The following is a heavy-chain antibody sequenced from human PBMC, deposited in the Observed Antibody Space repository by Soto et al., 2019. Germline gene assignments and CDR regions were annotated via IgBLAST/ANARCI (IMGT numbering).Heavy chain of an antibody. Sequence: SETLSLTCAVYGGSFSGYYWSWIRQPPGKGLEWIGEINHSGSTNYNPSLKSRVTISVDTSKNQFSLKLSSVTAADTAVYFCARGPGIVGDAFDIWGQGTMVTVSS. V-gene: IGHV4-34*01. CDR2: INHSGST. CDR3: ARGPGIVGDAFDI. J-gene: IGHJ3*02. D-gene: IGHD3-10*01. CDR1: GGSFSGYY.